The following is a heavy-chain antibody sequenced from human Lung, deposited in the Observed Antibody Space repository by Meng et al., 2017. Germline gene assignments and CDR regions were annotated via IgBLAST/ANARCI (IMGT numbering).Heavy chain of an antibody. CDR2: IRGDGGSI. V-gene: IGHV3-74*03. CDR3: ARESGYFEY. J-gene: IGHJ4*02. Sequence: VLVFEPGGGLFRAWVALCSSGSASVSPFRSSWIHWVRQAPGKGLVWVSRIRGDGGSIVYADSVKGRFTISRDNAKNTLFLQMNSLRAEDTAVYYCARESGYFEYWGQGILVTVSS. CDR1: VSPFRSSW.